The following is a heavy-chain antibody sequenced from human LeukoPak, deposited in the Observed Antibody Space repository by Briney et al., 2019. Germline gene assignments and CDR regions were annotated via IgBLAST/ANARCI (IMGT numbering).Heavy chain of an antibody. J-gene: IGHJ4*02. CDR3: ARVVGTDEGADY. CDR2: IKPDGSEK. Sequence: GGSLRLSCAASGFTFSNYWMNWVRQAAAKGLEWVANIKPDGSEKRYVDSVKGRFTISRDNAKNSLYLQMNSLRAEDTAVYYCARVVGTDEGADYWGQGTLVTVSS. CDR1: GFTFSNYW. D-gene: IGHD1-7*01. V-gene: IGHV3-7*04.